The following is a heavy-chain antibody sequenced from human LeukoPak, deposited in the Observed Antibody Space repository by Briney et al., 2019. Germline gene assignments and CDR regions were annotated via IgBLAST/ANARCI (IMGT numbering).Heavy chain of an antibody. J-gene: IGHJ4*02. CDR3: AREGGLDCSSTSCYSI. D-gene: IGHD2-2*02. CDR2: IYHSGST. CDR1: GGSFSGYY. V-gene: IGHV4-30-2*01. Sequence: SETLSLTCAVYGGSFSGYYWSWIRQPPGKGLEWIGYIYHSGSTYYNPSLKSRVTISVDRSKNQFSLKLSSVTAADTAVYYCAREGGLDCSSTSCYSIWGQGTLVTVSS.